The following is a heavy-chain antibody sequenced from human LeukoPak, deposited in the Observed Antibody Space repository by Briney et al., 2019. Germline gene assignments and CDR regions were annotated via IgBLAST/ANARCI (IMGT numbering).Heavy chain of an antibody. CDR3: AKDTASGYDGYFDY. CDR2: ISWDGGST. V-gene: IGHV3-43D*03. CDR1: GFTFDDYA. J-gene: IGHJ4*02. Sequence: GGSLRLSCAASGFTFDDYAMHWVRQAPGKGLEWVSLISWDGGSTYYADSVKGRFTISRDNSKNSLYLQMNSLRAEDTALYYCAKDTASGYDGYFDYWGQGTLVTVSS. D-gene: IGHD3-10*01.